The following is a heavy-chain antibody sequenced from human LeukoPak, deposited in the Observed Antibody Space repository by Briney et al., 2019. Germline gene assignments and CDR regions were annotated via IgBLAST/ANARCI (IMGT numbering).Heavy chain of an antibody. V-gene: IGHV4-59*08. D-gene: IGHD3-10*01. CDR3: ARHKPTGSYPLEL. Sequence: SETLSLTCTVSGGSISSYYWSWIRQPPGKGLEWIGYIYYSGNTNYNPSLRSRLTISLDTSTSQFSLRLSSVTAADTAVYYCARHKPTGSYPLELWGQGTLVTVSS. CDR2: IYYSGNT. J-gene: IGHJ4*02. CDR1: GGSISSYY.